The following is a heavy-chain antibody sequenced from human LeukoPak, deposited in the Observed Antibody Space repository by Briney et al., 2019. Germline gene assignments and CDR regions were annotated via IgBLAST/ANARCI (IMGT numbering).Heavy chain of an antibody. J-gene: IGHJ6*03. Sequence: GGSLRLSCAASGFTFSSYEMIWVRQAPGEGLEWVSYISSSGSTIHYADSVKGRFTISRDNAKNSLYLQMNSLRAEDTAVYYCARSRSGYQMTQYYYYMDVWGKGTTVTIS. D-gene: IGHD3-22*01. CDR1: GFTFSSYE. CDR3: ARSRSGYQMTQYYYYMDV. V-gene: IGHV3-48*03. CDR2: ISSSGSTI.